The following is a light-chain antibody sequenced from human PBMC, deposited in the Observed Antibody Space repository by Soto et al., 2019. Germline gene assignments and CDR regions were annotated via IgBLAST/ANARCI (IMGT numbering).Light chain of an antibody. CDR3: QQLNSYPIT. CDR2: AAS. Sequence: DIQLTQSPSFLSASVGDRVTITCRASQGLSSDLAWYQQKPGKAPKLLIYAASTLQSGVPSRFSGSGSGTEFTLPISSLQPADFATYYCQQLNSYPITFGQGTRLEIK. V-gene: IGKV1-9*01. CDR1: QGLSSD. J-gene: IGKJ5*01.